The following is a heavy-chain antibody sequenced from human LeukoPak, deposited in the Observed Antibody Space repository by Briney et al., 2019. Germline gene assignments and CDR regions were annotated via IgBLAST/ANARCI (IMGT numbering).Heavy chain of an antibody. CDR2: AFYSGST. Sequence: PSETLSLTCTVSGASVSSSSYYWEWIRQPPGKGLEWVGSAFYSGSTNYNPSLKSRVTMSVDTSKNQFSLRLSSVTATDTAVYYCATRRSGSHPYYWGQGTLVTVSS. CDR1: GASVSSSSYY. D-gene: IGHD1-26*01. J-gene: IGHJ4*02. CDR3: ATRRSGSHPYY. V-gene: IGHV4-39*01.